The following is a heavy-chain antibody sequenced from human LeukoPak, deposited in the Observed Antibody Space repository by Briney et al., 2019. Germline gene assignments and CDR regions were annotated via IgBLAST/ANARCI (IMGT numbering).Heavy chain of an antibody. CDR2: INTDTGNP. J-gene: IGHJ4*02. CDR1: GYIFTSYV. V-gene: IGHV7-4-1*02. Sequence: ASVKVSCKASGYIFTSYVLHWVRQAPGQGLEWMGWINTDTGNPTYAQGFTGRFVFSLDTSVSTAYLQISSLKADDTAMYYCARGDYETHGYQTRWGQGTLVTVSS. D-gene: IGHD3-22*01. CDR3: ARGDYETHGYQTR.